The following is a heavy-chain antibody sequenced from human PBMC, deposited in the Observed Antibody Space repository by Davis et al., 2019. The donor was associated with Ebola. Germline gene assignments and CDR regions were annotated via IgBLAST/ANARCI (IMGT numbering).Heavy chain of an antibody. CDR3: AKDGGNVPYWYFDL. CDR1: GFTFSSYA. J-gene: IGHJ2*01. D-gene: IGHD1-1*01. CDR2: ISGSGGST. V-gene: IGHV3-23*01. Sequence: GESLKISCAASGFTFSSYAMSWVRQAPGKGLEWVSAISGSGGSTYYAESVKGRFTISRDNSRNTLYLQMSSLRADDTAVYYCAKDGGNVPYWYFDLWGRGTLVTVSS.